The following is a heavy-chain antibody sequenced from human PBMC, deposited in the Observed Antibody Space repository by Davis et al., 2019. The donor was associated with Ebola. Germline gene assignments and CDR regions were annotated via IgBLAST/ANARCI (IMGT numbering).Heavy chain of an antibody. J-gene: IGHJ5*02. CDR2: ISAYNGNT. CDR1: GYTFTSYA. Sequence: ASVKVSCKASGYTFTSYAMHWVRQAPGQGLEWMGWISAYNGNTNYAQKLQGRVTMTTDTSTSTAYMELRSLRSDDTAVYYCARDRPAAPFDPWGQGTLVTVSS. D-gene: IGHD2-2*01. V-gene: IGHV1-18*01. CDR3: ARDRPAAPFDP.